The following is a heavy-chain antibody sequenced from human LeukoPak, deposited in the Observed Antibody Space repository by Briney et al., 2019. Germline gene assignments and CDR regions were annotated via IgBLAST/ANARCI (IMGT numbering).Heavy chain of an antibody. J-gene: IGHJ1*01. D-gene: IGHD3-22*01. CDR3: ARLPYYYDSSGYYP. CDR2: IIPIFGTA. CDR1: GYTFTGYY. V-gene: IGHV1-69*13. Sequence: GASVKVSCKASGYTFTGYYMHWVRQAPGQGLEWMGGIIPIFGTANYAQKFQGRVTITADESTSTAYMELSSLRSEDTAVYYCARLPYYYDSSGYYPWGQGTLVTVSS.